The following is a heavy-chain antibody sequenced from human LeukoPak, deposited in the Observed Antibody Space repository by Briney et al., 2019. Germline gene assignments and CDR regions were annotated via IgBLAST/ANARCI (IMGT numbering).Heavy chain of an antibody. D-gene: IGHD3-3*01. V-gene: IGHV1-8*01. Sequence: SVKVSCKASGYTFTSYDINWVRQATGQGLEGMGWMNPNSGNTGYAQKFQGRVTMTRNTSISTAYMELSSLRSEDTAVYYCARGQWVFWSDNNWFDPWGQGTLVTVSS. CDR2: MNPNSGNT. J-gene: IGHJ5*02. CDR1: GYTFTSYD. CDR3: ARGQWVFWSDNNWFDP.